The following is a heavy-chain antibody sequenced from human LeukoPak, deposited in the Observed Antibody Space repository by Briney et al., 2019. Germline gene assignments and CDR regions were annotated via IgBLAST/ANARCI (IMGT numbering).Heavy chain of an antibody. D-gene: IGHD2/OR15-2a*01. CDR2: IYYSGST. Sequence: SETLSLTCTVSGGSISSYYWSWIRQPPGKGLEWIGYIYYSGSTNYNPSLKSRVTISVDTSKNQFSLKLSSVTAADTAVYYCARDTLLGSQETESWYFDLWGRGTLVTVSS. J-gene: IGHJ2*01. V-gene: IGHV4-59*01. CDR3: ARDTLLGSQETESWYFDL. CDR1: GGSISSYY.